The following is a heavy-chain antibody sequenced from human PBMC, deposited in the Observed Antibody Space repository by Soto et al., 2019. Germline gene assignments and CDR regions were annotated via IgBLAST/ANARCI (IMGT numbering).Heavy chain of an antibody. CDR1: GGTFSSYA. CDR3: ARVARLRFLEWLGWFDP. CDR2: IIPIFGTA. J-gene: IGHJ5*02. V-gene: IGHV1-69*13. Sequence: GASVKVSCKASGGTFSSYAISWVRQAPGQGLEWMGGIIPIFGTANYAQKFQGRVTITADESTSTAYMELSSLRSEDTAVYYCARVARLRFLEWLGWFDPWGQGTLVTVSS. D-gene: IGHD3-3*01.